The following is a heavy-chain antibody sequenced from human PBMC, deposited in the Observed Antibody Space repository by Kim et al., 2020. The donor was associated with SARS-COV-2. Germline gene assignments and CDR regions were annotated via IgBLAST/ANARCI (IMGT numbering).Heavy chain of an antibody. D-gene: IGHD6-13*01. CDR1: GYSFASYW. J-gene: IGHJ1*01. CDR3: ARRDIAATGTPGAEYFQV. Sequence: GESLQISCKGSGYSFASYWIGWVRQMPGKGLEWMGIVYPGDSDSRYSPSFQGQVTISADKSISTAYLQWSSLKASDTAMYYCARRDIAATGTPGAEYFQVWGQGTLVTVSS. V-gene: IGHV5-51*01. CDR2: VYPGDSDS.